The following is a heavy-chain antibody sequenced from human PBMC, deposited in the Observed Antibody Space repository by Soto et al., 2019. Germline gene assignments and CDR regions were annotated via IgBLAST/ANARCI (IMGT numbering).Heavy chain of an antibody. V-gene: IGHV1-69*06. CDR3: ARGRPRSGPPFYYYGLDV. Sequence: QVQLVQSGAEVKKPGSSVKVSCKASGGTFSTYVISWVRQAPGQGLEWMGRVIPMSGSSNYAQKFQGRVTIPADKDTSIAYMEVRSLRSEDTAVYYCARGRPRSGPPFYYYGLDVWGRGTTVIVSS. CDR2: VIPMSGSS. J-gene: IGHJ6*02. CDR1: GGTFSTYV. D-gene: IGHD1-26*01.